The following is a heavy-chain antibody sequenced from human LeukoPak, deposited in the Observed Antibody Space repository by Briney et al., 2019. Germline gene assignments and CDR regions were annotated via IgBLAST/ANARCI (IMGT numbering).Heavy chain of an antibody. D-gene: IGHD2-15*01. CDR2: IYYSGST. CDR1: GGSISSSSYY. V-gene: IGHV4-39*01. Sequence: PSETLSLTCTVSGGSISSSSYYWGWIRQPPGKGLEWIGSIYYSGSTYYNPSLKSRVTISVDTSKNQFSLKLSSVTAADTAVYYCARGLRVRYCSGGSCYPQSLYYFDYWGQGTLVTVSS. CDR3: ARGLRVRYCSGGSCYPQSLYYFDY. J-gene: IGHJ4*02.